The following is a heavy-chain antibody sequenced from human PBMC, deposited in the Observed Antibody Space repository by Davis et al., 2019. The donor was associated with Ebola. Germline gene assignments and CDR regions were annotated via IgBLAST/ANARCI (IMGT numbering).Heavy chain of an antibody. V-gene: IGHV4-34*01. D-gene: IGHD3-16*02. CDR1: GGSFSGYY. Sequence: MPSEPLSLTCAVYGGSFSGYYWSWIRQPPGKGLEWIGEINHSGSTNYNPSLKSRVTISVDTSKNQFSLKLSSVTAADTAVYYCARGNYVWGSYRYVAYYYYGMDVWGQGTTVTVSS. CDR2: INHSGST. CDR3: ARGNYVWGSYRYVAYYYYGMDV. J-gene: IGHJ6*02.